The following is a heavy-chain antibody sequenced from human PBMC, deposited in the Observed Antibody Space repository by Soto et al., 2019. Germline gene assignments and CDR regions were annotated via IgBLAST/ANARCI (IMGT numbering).Heavy chain of an antibody. D-gene: IGHD5-18*01. CDR3: AAARIPIGYNGMDI. J-gene: IGHJ6*02. CDR1: GGTLSNSA. CDR2: IISDVGTT. V-gene: IGHV1-69*13. Sequence: SVKVSRKASGGTLSNSAISRLRQAPAKGLEWLGGIISDVGTTKYAGKFQGRVTIVAEEFTSTAYMELSSLGSEDTAVYFCAAARIPIGYNGMDIWGQGTTVTVSS.